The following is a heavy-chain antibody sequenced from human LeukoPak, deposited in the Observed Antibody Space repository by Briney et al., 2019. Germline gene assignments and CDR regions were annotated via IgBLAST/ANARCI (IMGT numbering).Heavy chain of an antibody. V-gene: IGHV3-30-3*01. D-gene: IGHD1-26*01. CDR1: GFTFSSYA. Sequence: GRSLRLSCAASGFTFSSYALHWVRQAPGKGLEWVAVMSYDGSNKYYADSVKGRFTISRDNSKNTLYLQMNSLRAEDTAVYYCARDLSSGSGSTNYFDYWGQGTLVTVSS. CDR2: MSYDGSNK. CDR3: ARDLSSGSGSTNYFDY. J-gene: IGHJ4*02.